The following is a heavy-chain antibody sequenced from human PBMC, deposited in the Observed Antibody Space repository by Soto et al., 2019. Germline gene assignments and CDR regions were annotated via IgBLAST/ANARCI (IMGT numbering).Heavy chain of an antibody. CDR2: ISFDGSNK. CDR1: GFSFSNYG. J-gene: IGHJ4*02. V-gene: IGHV3-30*03. D-gene: IGHD6-19*01. CDR3: AGGWYFFDY. Sequence: QVQLVESGGGVVQPGRSLRLSCAASGFSFSNYGMHWARQAPGKGLEWVAGISFDGSNKYHADSVKGRFTISRDNSKNTLYLQMNSPRTEDTAVYYCAGGWYFFDYCGQGTLVTVSS.